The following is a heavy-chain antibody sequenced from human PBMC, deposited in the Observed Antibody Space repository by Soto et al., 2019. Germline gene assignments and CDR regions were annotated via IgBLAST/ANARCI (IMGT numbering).Heavy chain of an antibody. J-gene: IGHJ6*02. CDR3: ARDYSTTGDDFWSGYLYYYYGMDV. V-gene: IGHV1-18*04. CDR1: GYTFTSYG. Sequence: QVQLVQSGAEVKKPGASVKVSCKASGYTFTSYGISWVRQAPGQGLEWMGWISAYNGNTNYAQKLQGRVTMTTDTSTSTAYMELRSLRSDDTAVYYCARDYSTTGDDFWSGYLYYYYGMDVWGQGTTVTVSS. D-gene: IGHD3-3*01. CDR2: ISAYNGNT.